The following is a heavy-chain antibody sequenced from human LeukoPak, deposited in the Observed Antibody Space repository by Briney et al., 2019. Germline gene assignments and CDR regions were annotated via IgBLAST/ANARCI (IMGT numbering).Heavy chain of an antibody. CDR2: INWNGGST. V-gene: IGHV3-20*04. Sequence: GGSLRLSCAASGFTFDDYGMSWVRQAPGKGLEWVSGINWNGGSTGYADSVKGRFTISRDNAKNSLYLQMNSLRAEDTAVYYCAKSPPYYYGSSYWGQGTLVTVSS. D-gene: IGHD3-10*01. J-gene: IGHJ4*02. CDR1: GFTFDDYG. CDR3: AKSPPYYYGSSY.